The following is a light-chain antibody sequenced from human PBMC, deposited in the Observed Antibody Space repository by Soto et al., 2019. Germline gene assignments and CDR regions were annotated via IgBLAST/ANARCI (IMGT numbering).Light chain of an antibody. CDR3: QSYDSSLRGVL. V-gene: IGLV1-40*01. CDR2: GDI. J-gene: IGLJ2*01. Sequence: QSVLTQPPSVSGAPGQRVTISCTGSSSNIGAGYNVHWYQQLPGTAPKLLIYGDIDRPSGVPDRFSGSKSGTSASLAITGLQAEDEADYYCQSYDSSLRGVLFGGGTKLTV. CDR1: SSNIGAGYN.